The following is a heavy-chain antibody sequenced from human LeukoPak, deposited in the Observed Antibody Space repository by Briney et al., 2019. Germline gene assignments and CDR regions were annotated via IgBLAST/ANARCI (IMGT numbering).Heavy chain of an antibody. CDR1: GFTFSSSA. CDR3: AKDLWDSSGWYSDY. D-gene: IGHD6-19*01. V-gene: IGHV3-23*01. CDR2: ISGSGGST. J-gene: IGHJ4*02. Sequence: PGGSLRLSCAASGFTFSSSAMSWVRQAPGKGLEWVSTISGSGGSTYYADSVKGRFTISRDNSKNTLSLQMNSLRVEDTAVYHCAKDLWDSSGWYSDYWGQGTLVAVSS.